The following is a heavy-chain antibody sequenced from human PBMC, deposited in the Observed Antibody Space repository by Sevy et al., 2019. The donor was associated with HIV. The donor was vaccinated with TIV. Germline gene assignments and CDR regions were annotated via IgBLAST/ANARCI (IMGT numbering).Heavy chain of an antibody. D-gene: IGHD6-13*01. J-gene: IGHJ2*01. CDR1: GSTFNNYA. Sequence: GGSLRLSCAAPGSTFNNYAMSWVRQAPGKGLEGRGLGGVSPISGGGGGTYYADSVRGRFTISRDNSKNTLYLQVNSLRVEDTAVYYCAKHYIHDIADGWYFDLWGRGTLVTVSS. V-gene: IGHV3-23*01. CDR2: ISGGGGGT. CDR3: AKHYIHDIADGWYFDL.